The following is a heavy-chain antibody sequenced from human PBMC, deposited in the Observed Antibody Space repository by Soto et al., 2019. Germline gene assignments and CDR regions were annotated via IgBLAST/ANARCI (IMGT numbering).Heavy chain of an antibody. CDR2: ISNDGNNK. D-gene: IGHD6-19*01. CDR3: ARGDSSGWAHFDY. J-gene: IGHJ4*02. V-gene: IGHV3-30-3*01. Sequence: QVQLVESGGGVVQPGRSLRLSCAASGFTFSSYAMHWVRQVPGKGLEWVAVISNDGNNKNYADSVKGRFTISRDNSKNTLYLQMNSLRAEDTAVYYCARGDSSGWAHFDYWGQGTLVTASS. CDR1: GFTFSSYA.